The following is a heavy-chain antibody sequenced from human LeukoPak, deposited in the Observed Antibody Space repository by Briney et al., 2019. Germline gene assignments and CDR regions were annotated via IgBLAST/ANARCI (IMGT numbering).Heavy chain of an antibody. CDR3: ARVWPEGLLDY. V-gene: IGHV4-4*07. J-gene: IGHJ4*02. D-gene: IGHD3-3*01. CDR1: GGSISSYY. CDR2: IYTSGST. Sequence: SETLSLTCTVSGGSISSYYWSWIRQPAGKGLEWLGRIYTSGSTNYNPSLKGRVTMSVDTSKNQFSLKLSSVIAADTAVYYCARVWPEGLLDYWGQGTLVTVSS.